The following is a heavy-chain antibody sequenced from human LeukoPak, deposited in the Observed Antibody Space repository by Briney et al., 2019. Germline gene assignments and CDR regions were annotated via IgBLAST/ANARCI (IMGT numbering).Heavy chain of an antibody. CDR2: IYTSGST. V-gene: IGHV4-4*07. Sequence: SETLSLTCTVSGGSISSYYWSWIRQPAGKGLEWIGRIYTSGSTNYNPSLKSRVTISVDTSKNQFSLKLSSVTAADTAVYYCARMERNYYDSSGYYLGHFDYWGQGTLVTVSS. CDR3: ARMERNYYDSSGYYLGHFDY. J-gene: IGHJ4*02. CDR1: GGSISSYY. D-gene: IGHD3-22*01.